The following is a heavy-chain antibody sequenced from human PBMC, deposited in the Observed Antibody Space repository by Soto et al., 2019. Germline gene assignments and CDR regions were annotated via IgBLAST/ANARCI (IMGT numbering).Heavy chain of an antibody. D-gene: IGHD3-3*01. Sequence: ASVKVSCKASGYTFTGYYMHWVRQAPGQGLEWMGWINPNSGGTNYAQKFQGWVTMTRDTSISTAYMELSRLRSDDTAVYYCARAGRVGVDFWSGYSSGPCIFWGQGTLVTVSS. J-gene: IGHJ4*02. CDR3: ARAGRVGVDFWSGYSSGPCIF. CDR2: INPNSGGT. CDR1: GYTFTGYY. V-gene: IGHV1-2*04.